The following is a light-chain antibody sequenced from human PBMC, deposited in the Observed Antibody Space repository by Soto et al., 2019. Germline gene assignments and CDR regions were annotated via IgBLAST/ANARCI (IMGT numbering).Light chain of an antibody. V-gene: IGKV1-39*01. CDR2: AAS. CDR3: QQSYSTPRT. Sequence: DIQMTQSPSSLSASVGDRVTITCRASQSISSYLNWYQQKPGKAPNLLIYAASSLQSGVPSRFSGSGSGTDLNLTISSLQPEDFATYYCQQSYSTPRTFGQGTKVEIK. CDR1: QSISSY. J-gene: IGKJ1*01.